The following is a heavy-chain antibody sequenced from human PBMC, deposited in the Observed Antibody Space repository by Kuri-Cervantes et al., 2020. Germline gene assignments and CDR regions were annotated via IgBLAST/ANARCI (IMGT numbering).Heavy chain of an antibody. J-gene: IGHJ5*02. D-gene: IGHD1-26*01. V-gene: IGHV4-39*07. CDR3: ARGPYSGSRGFDP. CDR2: INHSGST. Sequence: GSLRLSCTVSGGSISSSSYYWGWIRQPPGKGLEWIGEINHSGSTNYNPSLKSRVTISVDTSKNQFSLKLSSVTAADTAVYYCARGPYSGSRGFDPWGQGTLVTVSS. CDR1: GGSISSSSYY.